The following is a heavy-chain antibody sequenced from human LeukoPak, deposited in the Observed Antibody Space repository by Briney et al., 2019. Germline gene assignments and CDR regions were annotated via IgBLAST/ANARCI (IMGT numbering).Heavy chain of an antibody. CDR2: IKQDGSEE. D-gene: IGHD1-26*01. V-gene: IGHV3-7*01. J-gene: IGHJ4*02. CDR1: GFTFNNYW. CDR3: ARSGSDFDY. Sequence: GGSLRLSCAASGFTFNNYWMSWVRQAPGKGLEWVANIKQDGSEENYVDSVKGRFTISRDNAKNSMYLQVNSLRVEDMAVYYCARSGSDFDYWGQGTLVTVSS.